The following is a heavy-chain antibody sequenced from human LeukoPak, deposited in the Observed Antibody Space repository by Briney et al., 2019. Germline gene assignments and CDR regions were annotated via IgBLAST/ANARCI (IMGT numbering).Heavy chain of an antibody. Sequence: RGSLRLSCAASGFTFSSYAMSWVRQAPGKGPEWVANIKQDGSEKYYVDSVRGRFTISRDNSKNTLYLQMNSLRAEDTAVYYCAKEYYDFWSGYPHDYWGQGTLVTVSS. CDR2: IKQDGSEK. CDR3: AKEYYDFWSGYPHDY. D-gene: IGHD3-3*01. J-gene: IGHJ4*02. V-gene: IGHV3-7*03. CDR1: GFTFSSYA.